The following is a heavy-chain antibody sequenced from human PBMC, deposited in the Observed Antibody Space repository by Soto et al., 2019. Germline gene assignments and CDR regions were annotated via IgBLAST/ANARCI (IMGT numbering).Heavy chain of an antibody. CDR3: AGQNLPEEYYDSSKGYYYYGMDV. Sequence: GESLKISCKGSGYSFTSYWIGWARQMPGKGLEWMGIIYPGDSDTRYSPSFQGQVTISADKSISTAYLQWSSLKASDTAMYYCAGQNLPEEYYDSSKGYYYYGMDVWGQGTTVTVFS. CDR1: GYSFTSYW. D-gene: IGHD3-22*01. CDR2: IYPGDSDT. J-gene: IGHJ6*02. V-gene: IGHV5-51*01.